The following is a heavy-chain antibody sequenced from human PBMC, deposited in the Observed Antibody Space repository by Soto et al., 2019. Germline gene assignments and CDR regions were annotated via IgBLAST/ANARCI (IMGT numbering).Heavy chain of an antibody. D-gene: IGHD3-10*01. CDR2: VSPPFRTS. CDR3: ARVLYYGSGSYSSYGMDV. J-gene: IGHJ6*02. CDR1: GVSFNNNG. Sequence: QVQLVQSGAEVKKPGSSVKVSCKTSGVSFNNNGIGWVRQAPGHGLEWMGGVSPPFRTSNYARKFQGRISIAADASTGTVNMELSSLTSEDTAQYYCARVLYYGSGSYSSYGMDVWVQGTTVTVSS. V-gene: IGHV1-69*01.